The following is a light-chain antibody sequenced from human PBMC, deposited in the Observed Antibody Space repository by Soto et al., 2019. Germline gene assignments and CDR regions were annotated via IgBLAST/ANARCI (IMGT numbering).Light chain of an antibody. CDR3: LLYYGGTWV. J-gene: IGLJ3*02. V-gene: IGLV7-43*01. Sequence: QAVVTQEPSLTVSPGGTVTVTCASSTGAVTPNYFASWFQQKSGQAPRALISNTDDKLSWTPARFSGSVLGDKAALTLSGVQPEDEADYYCLLYYGGTWVFGGGTK. CDR2: NTD. CDR1: TGAVTPNYF.